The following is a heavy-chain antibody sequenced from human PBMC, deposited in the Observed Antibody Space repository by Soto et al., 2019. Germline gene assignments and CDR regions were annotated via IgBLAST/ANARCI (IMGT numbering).Heavy chain of an antibody. Sequence: SGPTLVNPTQTLALTCTVSGLSLRTIGLGVGWVRQPPGKALEWLALLYWDDDKRYSPSLRSRLTIAKGISEKQVVLTTTNMDTVDTATYYCVQSRCDGDCLKIYSTHAYNGLDVWGQGT. D-gene: IGHD2-21*02. CDR1: GLSLRTIGLG. CDR3: VQSRCDGDCLKIYSTHAYNGLDV. V-gene: IGHV2-5*02. CDR2: LYWDDDK. J-gene: IGHJ6*02.